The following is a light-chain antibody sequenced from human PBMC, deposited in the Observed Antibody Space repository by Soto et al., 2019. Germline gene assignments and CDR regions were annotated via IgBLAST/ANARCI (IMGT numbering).Light chain of an antibody. CDR2: YDS. V-gene: IGLV3-21*01. CDR3: QVRDSSSDHVV. Sequence: SYELTQPPSVSVAPGKTARITCGGNNIGRKSVHWYQQKPGQAPVLVIYYDSDRPSGIPERFSGSNSGNTATLTISRVEAGVEADYYCQVRDSSSDHVVFGGGTKLTVL. J-gene: IGLJ2*01. CDR1: NIGRKS.